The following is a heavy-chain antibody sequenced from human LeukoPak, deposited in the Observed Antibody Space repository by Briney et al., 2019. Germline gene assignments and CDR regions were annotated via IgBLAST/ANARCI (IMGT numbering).Heavy chain of an antibody. D-gene: IGHD3-22*01. Sequence: GASVKVSCKASGYTFTGYYMHWVRQAPGQGLEWMGRINPNSGGTNYAQKLQGRVTMTTDTSTSAAYMELRSLRSDDTAVYYCARDIKARYYYDSSGYYADWFDPWGQGTLVTVSS. CDR3: ARDIKARYYYDSSGYYADWFDP. CDR1: GYTFTGYY. CDR2: INPNSGGT. V-gene: IGHV1-2*06. J-gene: IGHJ5*02.